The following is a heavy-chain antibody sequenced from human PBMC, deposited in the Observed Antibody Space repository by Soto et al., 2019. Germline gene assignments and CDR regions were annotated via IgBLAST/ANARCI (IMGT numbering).Heavy chain of an antibody. CDR3: ARDPVLSYFAEWPYVIDY. J-gene: IGHJ4*02. Sequence: GGSLRLSCAASGFTFSSYAMHWVRQAPGKGLEWVAVISYDGSNKYYADSVKGRFTISRDNSKNTLYLQMNSLRAEDTAVYYCARDPVLSYFAEWPYVIDYPAQRTLVPVSS. V-gene: IGHV3-30-3*01. CDR2: ISYDGSNK. CDR1: GFTFSSYA. D-gene: IGHD3-9*01.